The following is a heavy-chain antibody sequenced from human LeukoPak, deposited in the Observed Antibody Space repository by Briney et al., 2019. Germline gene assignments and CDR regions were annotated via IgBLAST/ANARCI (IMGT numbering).Heavy chain of an antibody. CDR3: ARSKVVGATPDY. CDR1: GFTFSSYA. Sequence: PGGSLRLPCAASGFTFSSYAMHWVRQAPGKGLEWVAVISYDGSNKYYADSVKGRFTISRDNSKNTLYLQMNSLRAEDTAVYYCARSKVVGATPDYWGQGTLVTVSS. CDR2: ISYDGSNK. J-gene: IGHJ4*02. V-gene: IGHV3-30*04. D-gene: IGHD1-26*01.